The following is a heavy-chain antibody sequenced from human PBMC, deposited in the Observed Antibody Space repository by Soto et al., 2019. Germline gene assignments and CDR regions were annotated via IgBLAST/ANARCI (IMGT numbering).Heavy chain of an antibody. Sequence: GGSLRLSCAASGFTVSDYPMSWVRQAPGKGLERVSHITRGIDRTYYADSVKGRFTISRDNSKNTLYLQLDSLRVEDTAVYFCARREYSGSYYTFWGQGTLVTVSS. J-gene: IGHJ4*02. CDR2: ITRGIDRT. CDR1: GFTVSDYP. V-gene: IGHV3-23*01. CDR3: ARREYSGSYYTF. D-gene: IGHD3-10*01.